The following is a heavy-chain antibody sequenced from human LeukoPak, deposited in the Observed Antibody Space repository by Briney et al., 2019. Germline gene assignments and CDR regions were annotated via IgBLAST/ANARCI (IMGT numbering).Heavy chain of an antibody. CDR3: ARVRGYYDEFDY. V-gene: IGHV3-21*01. CDR1: GFTFSSYS. CDR2: ISSSSSYI. J-gene: IGHJ4*02. Sequence: KTGGSLRLSCAASGFTFSSYSMNWVRQAPGKGLEWVSSISSSSSYIYYADSVKGRFTISRDNAKNSLYLQMNSLRAEDTAVYYCARVRGYYDEFDYWGQGTLVTVSS. D-gene: IGHD3-22*01.